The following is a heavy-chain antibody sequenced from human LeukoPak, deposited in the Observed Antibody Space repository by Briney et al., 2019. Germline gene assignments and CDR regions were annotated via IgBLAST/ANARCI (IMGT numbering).Heavy chain of an antibody. CDR2: ISDSGGST. D-gene: IGHD2-2*01. CDR3: ARDLSLGMPGGFDF. J-gene: IGHJ4*02. Sequence: GGSLRLSCAVSGITLSNYGMSWVRQAPGKGLEWVAGISDSGGSTNYADSVKGRFTISRDNARNSLYLQMNSLRAEDTAVYYCARDLSLGMPGGFDFWGQGILVTVSS. V-gene: IGHV3-23*01. CDR1: GITLSNYG.